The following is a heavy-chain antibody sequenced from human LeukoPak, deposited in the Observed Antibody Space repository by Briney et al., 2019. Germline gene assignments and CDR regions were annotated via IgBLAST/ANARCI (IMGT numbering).Heavy chain of an antibody. CDR2: LNPRSGAT. Sequence: GASVKVSCKASGYTFVDYYLYWVRQAPGQGLEWMGWLNPRSGATNYAQKFQARVTMTRDTSINTAYMKLSRLRSDDTAVYYCARDHRRGSTGYDMPADWGQGTLVTVSS. V-gene: IGHV1-2*02. CDR3: ARDHRRGSTGYDMPAD. J-gene: IGHJ4*02. D-gene: IGHD5-12*01. CDR1: GYTFVDYY.